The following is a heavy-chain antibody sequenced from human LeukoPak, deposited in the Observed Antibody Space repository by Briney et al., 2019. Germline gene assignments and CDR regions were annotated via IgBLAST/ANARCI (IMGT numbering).Heavy chain of an antibody. CDR1: GYSFTGYY. CDR2: INPNSGGT. Sequence: ASVKVSCKASGYSFTGYYMHWVRQAPGQGLEWMGWINPNSGGTNYAQKFQGRVTVTRDTSINTAYMEPSRLRSDDTAVYYCARTVVYYDSSGYCAWGQGTLVTVSS. D-gene: IGHD3-22*01. CDR3: ARTVVYYDSSGYCA. V-gene: IGHV1-2*02. J-gene: IGHJ4*02.